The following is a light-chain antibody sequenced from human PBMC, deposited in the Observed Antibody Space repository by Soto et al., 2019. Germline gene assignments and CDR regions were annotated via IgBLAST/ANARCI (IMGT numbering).Light chain of an antibody. Sequence: EIVLTQSPVTLSVSPGDRATLSCRASQSISTSLGWYQQKPGQAPRLLIYDASNRATGIPARFSGSGSGTDFTLTISRLEPEDSAVYSCQQCSHWPLTFGGGSMV. CDR2: DAS. CDR1: QSISTS. J-gene: IGKJ4*02. CDR3: QQCSHWPLT. V-gene: IGKV3-11*01.